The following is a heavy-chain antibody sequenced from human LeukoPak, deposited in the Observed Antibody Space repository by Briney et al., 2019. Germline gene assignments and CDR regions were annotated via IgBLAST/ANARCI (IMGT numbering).Heavy chain of an antibody. D-gene: IGHD6-6*01. CDR1: VFTLRLYA. J-gene: IGHJ4*02. CDR2: INVSGDI. Sequence: PGGSLRLSCAASVFTLRLYAMNWVRQAPGKGLERVSYINVSGDIHYADSVRGRFTISKDNAKNTLYLQMNSLRAEYTAVNYWAKDTIQAVRIDGWGQGTLVIVAS. CDR3: AKDTIQAVRIDG. V-gene: IGHV3-69-1*01.